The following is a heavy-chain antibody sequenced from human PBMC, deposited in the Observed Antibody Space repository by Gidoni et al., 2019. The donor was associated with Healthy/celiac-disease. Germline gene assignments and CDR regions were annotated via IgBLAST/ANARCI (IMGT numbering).Heavy chain of an antibody. J-gene: IGHJ6*03. V-gene: IGHV4-31*03. CDR1: GGSISSGGYY. CDR2: IYYSGST. CDR3: ARESTGDDYYYYMDV. D-gene: IGHD7-27*01. Sequence: QVQLQESGPGLVKPSPTLSLTCTVSGGSISSGGYYWSWIRQHPGKGLEWIGYIYYSGSTYYNPSLKSRVTISVDTSKNQFSLKLSSVTAADTAVYYCARESTGDDYYYYMDVWGKGTTVTVSS.